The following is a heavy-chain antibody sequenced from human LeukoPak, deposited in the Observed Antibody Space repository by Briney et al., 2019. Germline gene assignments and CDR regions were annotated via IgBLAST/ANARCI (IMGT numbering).Heavy chain of an antibody. CDR1: GFTFSSYS. CDR3: AKKDYDFWSGYLGFDY. D-gene: IGHD3-3*01. V-gene: IGHV3-23*01. Sequence: GGSLRLSCAASGFTFSSYSMNWVRQAPGKGLEWVSAISGSGGSTYYADSVKGRFTISRDNSKNTLYLQMNSLRAEDTAVYYCAKKDYDFWSGYLGFDYWGQGTLVTVSS. J-gene: IGHJ4*02. CDR2: ISGSGGST.